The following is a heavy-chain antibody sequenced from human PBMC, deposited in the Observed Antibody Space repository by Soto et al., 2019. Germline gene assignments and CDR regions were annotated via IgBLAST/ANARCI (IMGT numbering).Heavy chain of an antibody. CDR2: IIPIFGTA. CDR3: ALQWLVRESYYYYGMDV. CDR1: GGTFSSYA. V-gene: IGHV1-69*01. Sequence: QVPLVQSGAEVKKPGSSVKVSCKASGGTFSSYAISWVRQAPGQGLEWMGGIIPIFGTANYAQKFQGRVTITADESTSTAYMELSSLRSEDTAVYYCALQWLVRESYYYYGMDVWGQGTTVTVSS. J-gene: IGHJ6*02. D-gene: IGHD6-19*01.